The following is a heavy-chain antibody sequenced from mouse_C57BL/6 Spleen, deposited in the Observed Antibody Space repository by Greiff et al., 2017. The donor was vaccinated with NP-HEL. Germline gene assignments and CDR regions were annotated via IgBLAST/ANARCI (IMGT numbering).Heavy chain of an antibody. CDR2: ISSGSSTI. V-gene: IGHV5-17*01. CDR1: GFTFSDYG. D-gene: IGHD4-1*01. CDR3: ATDWVSFAY. Sequence: EVQVVASGGGLVKPGGSLKLSCAASGFTFSDYGMHWVRQAPEKGLVWVAYISSGSSTIYYADTVKGRFTISRDNAKNTLFLQMTSLRSEDTARYYCATDWVSFAYWGQGTLVTVSA. J-gene: IGHJ3*01.